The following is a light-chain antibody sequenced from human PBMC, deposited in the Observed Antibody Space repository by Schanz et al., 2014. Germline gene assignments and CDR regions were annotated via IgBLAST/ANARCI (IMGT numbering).Light chain of an antibody. V-gene: IGLV2-14*03. Sequence: QSALTQPASVSGSPGQSITISCTGTSSDVGGYNYVSWFQQYPGKAPKLMIYDVSTRPLGVPDRFSGSKSGITASLTISGLQAEDEADYYCASYAGSGNEVFGGGTKLTVL. J-gene: IGLJ2*01. CDR3: ASYAGSGNEV. CDR2: DVS. CDR1: SSDVGGYNY.